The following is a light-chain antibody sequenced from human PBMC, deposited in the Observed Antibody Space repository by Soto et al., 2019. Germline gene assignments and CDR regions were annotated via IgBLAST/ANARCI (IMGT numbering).Light chain of an antibody. CDR1: NSNIGAGSD. CDR3: QSYDSSLPVI. CDR2: SNN. J-gene: IGLJ2*01. V-gene: IGLV1-40*01. Sequence: QSVLTQPPSVSGAPGQRVTISCTGSNSNIGAGSDVNWYQQLPGAVPKLLIYSNNNRPSGVPDRFSGSKSGTSASLAITGLQAEDEADYYCQSYDSSLPVIFGGGTKVTVL.